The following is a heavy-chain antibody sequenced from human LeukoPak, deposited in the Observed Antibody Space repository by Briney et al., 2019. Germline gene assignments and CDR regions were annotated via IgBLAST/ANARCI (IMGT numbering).Heavy chain of an antibody. CDR3: AKGELGPRSGWYPDY. V-gene: IGHV3-30*02. Sequence: GGSLRLSCAASGFTFSSYGMHWVRQAPGKGLEWVAFIRYDGSNKYYADSVKGRFTISRDNSKNTLYLQMNSLRAEDTAVYYCAKGELGPRSGWYPDYWGQGTLVTVSS. CDR1: GFTFSSYG. CDR2: IRYDGSNK. J-gene: IGHJ4*02. D-gene: IGHD6-19*01.